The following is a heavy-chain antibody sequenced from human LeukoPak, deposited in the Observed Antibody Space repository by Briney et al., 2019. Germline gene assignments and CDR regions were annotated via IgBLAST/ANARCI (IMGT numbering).Heavy chain of an antibody. J-gene: IGHJ4*02. V-gene: IGHV4-59*01. Sequence: SETLSLTCTVSGGSIGSYYWSWIRQPPGKGLEWIGYIYYSGSTNYNPSLKSRVTISVDTSKNQFSLKLSSVTAADTAVYYCASNGDYGDYWGQGTLVTVSS. D-gene: IGHD4-17*01. CDR3: ASNGDYGDY. CDR1: GGSIGSYY. CDR2: IYYSGST.